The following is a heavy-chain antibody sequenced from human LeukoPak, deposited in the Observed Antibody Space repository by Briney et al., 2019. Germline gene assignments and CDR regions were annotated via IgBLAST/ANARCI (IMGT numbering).Heavy chain of an antibody. CDR2: IKQDGSEK. CDR3: ARHRSSWLIDY. J-gene: IGHJ4*02. CDR1: GFTFSSYW. D-gene: IGHD6-6*01. V-gene: IGHV3-7*03. Sequence: PGGSLRLSCAASGFTFSSYWMSWVRQAPGKRLEWVANIKQDGSEKYYVDSVKGRFTISRDNAKNSLYLQMNSLRAEDTAVYYCARHRSSWLIDYWGQGTLVTVSS.